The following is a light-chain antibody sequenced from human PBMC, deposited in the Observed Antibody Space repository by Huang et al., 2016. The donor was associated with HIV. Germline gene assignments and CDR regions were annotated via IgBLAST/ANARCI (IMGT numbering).Light chain of an antibody. Sequence: EIVLTQSPGTLSLSPGEIATLSSRASQSVSSNYVAWYQQKHGQASRLLIYDASARATGIPDRFSGSGSGMDFTLTISSLEPEDFAVYFCQQYDNSPPNTVGQGTKLEIK. CDR3: QQYDNSPPNT. CDR1: QSVSSNY. V-gene: IGKV3-20*01. CDR2: DAS. J-gene: IGKJ2*01.